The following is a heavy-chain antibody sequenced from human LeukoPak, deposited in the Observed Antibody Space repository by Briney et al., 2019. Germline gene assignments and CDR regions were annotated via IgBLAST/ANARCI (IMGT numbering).Heavy chain of an antibody. D-gene: IGHD3-10*01. J-gene: IGHJ5*02. CDR1: GFTFSSYS. CDR3: ARDGWFGDYNWFDP. Sequence: GGSLRLSCAASGFTFSSYSMNWVRQAPGKGLEWISYISSASNTIYYADSVKGRFTISRDNAKNSVYLQMNSLRAEDTAMYYCARDGWFGDYNWFDPWGQGTLVAVSS. CDR2: ISSASNTI. V-gene: IGHV3-48*01.